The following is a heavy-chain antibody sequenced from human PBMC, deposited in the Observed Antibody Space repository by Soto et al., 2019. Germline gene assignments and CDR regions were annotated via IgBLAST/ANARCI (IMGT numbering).Heavy chain of an antibody. J-gene: IGHJ6*03. D-gene: IGHD3-3*01. CDR2: IYYSGST. V-gene: IGHV4-59*13. CDR3: ARAFLSGYYSHYYSLAF. CDR1: GGSISSYY. Sequence: PSETLSLTCTVSGGSISSYYWSWIRQPPGKGLEWIGYIYYSGSTNYNPSLKSRVTISVDTSKNQFSLKLSSVTAADTAVYYCARAFLSGYYSHYYSLAFWAKGTTVPVS.